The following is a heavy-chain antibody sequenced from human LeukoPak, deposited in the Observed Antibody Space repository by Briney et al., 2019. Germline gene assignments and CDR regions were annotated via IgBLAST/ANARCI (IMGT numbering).Heavy chain of an antibody. V-gene: IGHV1-8*01. CDR3: ARGFAYYYGSGSYYSNRPNWFDP. D-gene: IGHD3-10*01. CDR2: MNPNSGNT. CDR1: GYTFTSYD. Sequence: ASVKVSCKASGYTFTSYDINWVRQATGQGLEWMGWMNPNSGNTGYAQKFQGRVSMTRNTSISTAYMELSSLRSEDTAVYYCARGFAYYYGSGSYYSNRPNWFDPWGQGTLVTVSS. J-gene: IGHJ5*02.